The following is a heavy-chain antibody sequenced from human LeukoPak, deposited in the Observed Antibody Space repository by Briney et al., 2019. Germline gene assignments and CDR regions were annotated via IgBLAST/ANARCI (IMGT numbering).Heavy chain of an antibody. D-gene: IGHD4-17*01. V-gene: IGHV3-23*01. Sequence: PGGSLRLSCAASGFTFSSYAMSWVRQAPGKGLEWVSAISGSGGSTYYADSVKGRFTISRDNSKNTLYLKMNSLRAEDTAVYYCAKGDGDYMYYLDYWGQGTLVTVSS. CDR3: AKGDGDYMYYLDY. J-gene: IGHJ4*02. CDR2: ISGSGGST. CDR1: GFTFSSYA.